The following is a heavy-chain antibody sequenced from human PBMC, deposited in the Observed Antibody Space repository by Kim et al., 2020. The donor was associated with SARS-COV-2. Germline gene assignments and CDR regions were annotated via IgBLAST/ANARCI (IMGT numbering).Heavy chain of an antibody. V-gene: IGHV3-9*01. CDR1: GFNFGDYA. CDR3: ARDSVASRGTYFYNYYMDV. CDR2: ISWNSGSL. Sequence: GGSLRLSCTASGFNFGDYAMHWVRQAPGKGLEWVSGISWNSGSLGYGDSVKGRFTISRDNRKNSLYLRVNSLRLEDTALYYCARDSVASRGTYFYNYYMDVWGKGTAVTVSS. J-gene: IGHJ6*03. D-gene: IGHD3-16*01.